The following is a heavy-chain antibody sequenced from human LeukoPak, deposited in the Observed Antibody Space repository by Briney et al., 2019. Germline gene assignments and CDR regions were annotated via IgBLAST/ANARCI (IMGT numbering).Heavy chain of an antibody. Sequence: GGSLRLSCAAYGFTINNNYMNWVRQAPGKGLEWVSVIYSGGNTYYADSVKGRFTISRDNSKNTLYLQMNSLRAEDTAIYYCARSWDARLNFDYWGQGTLVTVSS. D-gene: IGHD1-26*01. CDR3: ARSWDARLNFDY. CDR1: GFTINNNY. J-gene: IGHJ4*02. CDR2: IYSGGNT. V-gene: IGHV3-66*02.